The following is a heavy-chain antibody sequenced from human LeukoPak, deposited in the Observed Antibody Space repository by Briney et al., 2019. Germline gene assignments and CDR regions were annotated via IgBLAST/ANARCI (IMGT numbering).Heavy chain of an antibody. J-gene: IGHJ4*02. CDR1: GFTFSSYA. D-gene: IGHD2-2*03. V-gene: IGHV3-30-3*01. CDR2: ISYDGSNK. CDR3: ARDFRGYCSSTSCYSVGY. Sequence: GGSLRLSCAASGFTFSSYAMSWVRQAPGKGLEWVAVISYDGSNKYYADSVKGRFTISRDNSKNTLYLQMNSLRAEDTAVYYCARDFRGYCSSTSCYSVGYWGQGTLVTVSS.